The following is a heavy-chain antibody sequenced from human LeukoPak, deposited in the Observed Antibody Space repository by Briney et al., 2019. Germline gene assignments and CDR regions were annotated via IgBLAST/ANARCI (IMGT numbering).Heavy chain of an antibody. D-gene: IGHD1-20*01. CDR1: GFTFSRYW. Sequence: GGSLRLSCAASGFTFSRYWMSWVRHAPGKGLEWVVNIKQDGSEKYYVDSVKGRFTISRDNAKNSLYLQMNSLRAEDTAVYYCARRGYNWKFDYWGQGTLVTVSS. CDR2: IKQDGSEK. J-gene: IGHJ4*02. CDR3: ARRGYNWKFDY. V-gene: IGHV3-7*02.